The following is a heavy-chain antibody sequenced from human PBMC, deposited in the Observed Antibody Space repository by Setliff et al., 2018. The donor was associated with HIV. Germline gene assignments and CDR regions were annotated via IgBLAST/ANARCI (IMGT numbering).Heavy chain of an antibody. V-gene: IGHV4-30-4*08. Sequence: PSETLSLTCPVSGDSITSGGYSWTWIRQPPGKALEWVGYIYYSGRTSHSGSTYYNPSVASRITISGDTSKNQFSLKLTSVTAADTAIYYCARENGWLFGWFDPWGQGTPVTVSS. CDR2: IYYSGRTSHSGST. CDR3: ARENGWLFGWFDP. D-gene: IGHD3-22*01. CDR1: GDSITSGGYS. J-gene: IGHJ5*02.